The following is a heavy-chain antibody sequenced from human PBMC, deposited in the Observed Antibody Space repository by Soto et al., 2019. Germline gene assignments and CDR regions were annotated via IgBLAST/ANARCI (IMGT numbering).Heavy chain of an antibody. Sequence: TGGSLRLSCAASGFTFSSYEMNWVRQAPGKGLEWVSYISRSGSTIYYADSVKGRFTISRDNAKNSLFLQMNSLRAEDTAVYYCTADLIAVAGSMGDSWGQGALVTVSS. CDR1: GFTFSSYE. D-gene: IGHD6-19*01. CDR2: ISRSGSTI. CDR3: TADLIAVAGSMGDS. V-gene: IGHV3-48*03. J-gene: IGHJ4*02.